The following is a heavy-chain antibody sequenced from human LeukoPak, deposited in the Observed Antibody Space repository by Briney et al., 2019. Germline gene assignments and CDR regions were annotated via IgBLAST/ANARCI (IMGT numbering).Heavy chain of an antibody. CDR3: ARGARNYDFDY. D-gene: IGHD1-7*01. J-gene: IGHJ4*02. CDR1: GGTFSSYA. V-gene: IGHV1-69*06. CDR2: IIPIFGTA. Sequence: GASVKVSCKASGGTFSSYAISWVRQAPGQGLEWMGGIIPIFGTANYAQKFQGRVTITADKSTSTAYMELSSLRSEDTAVYYCARGARNYDFDYWGQGTLVTVSS.